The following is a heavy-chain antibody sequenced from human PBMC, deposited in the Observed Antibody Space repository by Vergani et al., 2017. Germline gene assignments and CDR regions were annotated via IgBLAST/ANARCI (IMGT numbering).Heavy chain of an antibody. V-gene: IGHV1-18*04. CDR3: ARDPRGYGGDPEDYYYGMDV. CDR1: GYNFTSYY. J-gene: IGHJ6*02. Sequence: QVHLMQSGAEVREPGASVKVSCKTSGYNFTSYYMHWVRQAPGQGLEWMGWISAYNGNTNYAQRLQDRVTMTTDTSTSTAYMELRSLRSDDTAVYYYARDPRGYGGDPEDYYYGMDVWGQGTTVTVSS. D-gene: IGHD2-21*02. CDR2: ISAYNGNT.